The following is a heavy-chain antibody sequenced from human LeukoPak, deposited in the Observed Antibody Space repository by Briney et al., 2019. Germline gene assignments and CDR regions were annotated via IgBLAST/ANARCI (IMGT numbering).Heavy chain of an antibody. CDR2: IYYSGST. D-gene: IGHD2/OR15-2a*01. V-gene: IGHV4-30-4*01. J-gene: IGHJ2*01. CDR1: GGSISSGDYY. CDR3: ARDSFDGDPSDWYFDL. Sequence: PSETLSLTCTVSGGSISSGDYYWSWIRQPPGKGLEWIGYIYYSGSTYYNPSLKSRVTISVDTSKNQFSLKLSSVTAADTAVYYCARDSFDGDPSDWYFDLWGRGTLVTVSS.